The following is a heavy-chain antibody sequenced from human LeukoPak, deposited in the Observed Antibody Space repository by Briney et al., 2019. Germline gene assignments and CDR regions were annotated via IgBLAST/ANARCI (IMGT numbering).Heavy chain of an antibody. V-gene: IGHV3-21*01. Sequence: GGSLRLSCAASGFTFSSYSMNWVRQAPGKGLEWVSSISSSSSYIYYADSVEGRFTISRDNAKNSLYLQINSLRAEDTAVYYCAYGAAPPYYYGMDVWGQGTTVTVSS. CDR2: ISSSSSYI. J-gene: IGHJ6*02. CDR1: GFTFSSYS. D-gene: IGHD3-10*01. CDR3: AYGAAPPYYYGMDV.